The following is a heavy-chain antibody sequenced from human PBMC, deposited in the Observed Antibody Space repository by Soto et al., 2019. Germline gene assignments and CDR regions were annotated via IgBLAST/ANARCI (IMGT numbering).Heavy chain of an antibody. V-gene: IGHV4-39*01. CDR3: ARHFFGVVANWFDP. Sequence: PSETLSLTCTVSGGSISTTSNYWGWIRQPPGKGLEWIGSVFYSGSTYYNPSLKSRVTISVDKSKNQFSLILNSVTDADTAVYYCARHFFGVVANWFDPWGQGTLVTVS. CDR2: VFYSGST. D-gene: IGHD3-3*01. CDR1: GGSISTTSNY. J-gene: IGHJ5*02.